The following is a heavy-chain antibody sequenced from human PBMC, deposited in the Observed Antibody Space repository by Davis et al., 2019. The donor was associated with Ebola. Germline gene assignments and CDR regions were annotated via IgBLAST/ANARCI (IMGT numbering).Heavy chain of an antibody. D-gene: IGHD3-3*01. CDR1: GFTFSSYG. J-gene: IGHJ6*04. CDR2: ISYDGSNK. Sequence: GGSLRLSCAASGFTFSSYGMHWVRQAPDKGLEWVAVISYDGSNKYYADSVKGRFTISRDNSKNTLYLQMNSLRAEDTAVYYCAKSGLSFGVVKYHYGMDVRGKGTTVTVSS. CDR3: AKSGLSFGVVKYHYGMDV. V-gene: IGHV3-30*18.